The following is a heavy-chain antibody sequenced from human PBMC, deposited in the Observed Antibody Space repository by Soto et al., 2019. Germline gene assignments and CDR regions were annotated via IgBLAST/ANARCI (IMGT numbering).Heavy chain of an antibody. CDR2: IYHSGST. CDR3: ARVSGSYYYGMDV. D-gene: IGHD1-26*01. J-gene: IGHJ6*02. V-gene: IGHV4-4*02. CDR1: GGSISSSNW. Sequence: QVQLQESGPGLVKPSGTLSLTCAVSGGSISSSNWWSWVRQPPGKGLEWIGEIYHSGSTNYNPSPTRRVTXSXDXXKTHCSLKLSSVTAADPAVYYCARVSGSYYYGMDVWGQGTTVTVSS.